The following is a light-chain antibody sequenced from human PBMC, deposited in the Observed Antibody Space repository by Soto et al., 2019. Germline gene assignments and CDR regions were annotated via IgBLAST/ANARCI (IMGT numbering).Light chain of an antibody. V-gene: IGKV3-11*01. CDR2: DAS. CDR3: QQRSSFWPEYT. Sequence: IVLTQSPATLSLSPGEKATLSCRASQSVSSYLAWYQHKPGQAPRLLIFDASHRASGIPPRFSGSGSGTEFTLTISSLEPEDFGVYYCQQRSSFWPEYTVGPGTKVDIK. J-gene: IGKJ2*01. CDR1: QSVSSY.